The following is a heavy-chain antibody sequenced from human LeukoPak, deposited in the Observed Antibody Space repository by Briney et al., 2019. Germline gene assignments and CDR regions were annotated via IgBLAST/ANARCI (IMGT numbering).Heavy chain of an antibody. CDR1: GFSFRSYW. V-gene: IGHV3-7*05. J-gene: IGHJ6*02. CDR3: AKGTSGWYYYHMDV. Sequence: PGGSLRLSCAASGFSFRSYWMSWVRQAPGKGLEWAANIKQDGSEKYYVDSVKGRFTISRDNAKNTLYLQMNSLRAEDTAVYYCAKGTSGWYYYHMDVWGQGTTVTVSS. D-gene: IGHD6-19*01. CDR2: IKQDGSEK.